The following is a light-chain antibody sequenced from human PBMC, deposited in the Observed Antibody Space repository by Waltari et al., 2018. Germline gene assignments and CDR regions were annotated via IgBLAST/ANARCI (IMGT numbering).Light chain of an antibody. V-gene: IGKV1-33*01. CDR3: QQYENFPYS. CDR2: DAS. CDR1: QDIYHY. J-gene: IGKJ2*03. Sequence: DVQLTQSPSSLSASVGDQVPITCQASQDIYHYLNWFQQKPGKAPKLLIYDASNLETGVPSRFSGSRSGTDFTFTISSLQPEDVATYYCQQYENFPYSFGQGTKLEIK.